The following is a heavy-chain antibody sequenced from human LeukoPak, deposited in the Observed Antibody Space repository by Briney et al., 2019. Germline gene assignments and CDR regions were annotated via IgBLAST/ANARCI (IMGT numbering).Heavy chain of an antibody. CDR2: IYYSGST. V-gene: IGHV4-59*01. J-gene: IGHJ6*02. CDR1: GGSISSYY. CDR3: ARDSIAAEGYYYYYGMDV. D-gene: IGHD6-6*01. Sequence: SETLSLTCTVSGGSISSYYWSWIRQPPGKGLEWIGYIYYSGSTNYNPSLKSRVTISVDTSKNQFSLKLSSVTAADTAVYYCARDSIAAEGYYYYYGMDVWGQGTTVTVSS.